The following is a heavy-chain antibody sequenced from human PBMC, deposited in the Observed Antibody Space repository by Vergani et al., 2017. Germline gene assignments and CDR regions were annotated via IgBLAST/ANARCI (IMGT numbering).Heavy chain of an antibody. V-gene: IGHV2-5*01. CDR2: IYWNDVK. D-gene: IGHD3-10*01. CDR3: AHLCFGVPANYYYYYGMDV. J-gene: IGHJ6*02. Sequence: QITLKESGPTLEKPKQTLTLTCTFSGFSLRTSGVGVGWIRKPPGRALEWLALIYWNDVKLYSPSLNSRLNIHKDTSKNQVVLTMTNTDPVDTATYYCAHLCFGVPANYYYYYGMDVWGQGTTVTVSS. CDR1: GFSLRTSGVG.